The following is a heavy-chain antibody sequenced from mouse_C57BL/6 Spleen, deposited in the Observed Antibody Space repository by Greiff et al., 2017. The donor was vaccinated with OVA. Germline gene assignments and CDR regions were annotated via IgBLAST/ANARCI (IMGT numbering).Heavy chain of an antibody. CDR2: ISGGGGNT. D-gene: IGHD1-1*01. J-gene: IGHJ2*01. V-gene: IGHV5-9*01. CDR1: GFTFSSYT. Sequence: EVQLVESGGGLVKPGGSLKLSCAASGFTFSSYTMSWVRQTPEKRLEWVATISGGGGNTYYPDSVKGRFTISRDNAKNTLYLQMSSLRSEDTALYYCARQGVVAPFDYWGQGTTLTVSS. CDR3: ARQGVVAPFDY.